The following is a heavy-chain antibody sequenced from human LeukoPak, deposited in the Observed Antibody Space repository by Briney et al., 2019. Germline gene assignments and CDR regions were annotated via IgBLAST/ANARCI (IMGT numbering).Heavy chain of an antibody. Sequence: ASVKVSCKASGYTFISYGLSWVRQAPGQGLEWMGWINPNSGGTNYAQKFQGRVTMTRDTSISTAYMELSRLRSDDTAVYYCARVRSLPPAVAGTEWFDPWGQGTLVTVSS. CDR3: ARVRSLPPAVAGTEWFDP. J-gene: IGHJ5*02. V-gene: IGHV1-2*02. CDR1: GYTFISYG. CDR2: INPNSGGT. D-gene: IGHD6-19*01.